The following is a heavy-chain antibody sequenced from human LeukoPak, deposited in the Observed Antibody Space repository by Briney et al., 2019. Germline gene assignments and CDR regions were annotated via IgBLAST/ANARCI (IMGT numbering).Heavy chain of an antibody. D-gene: IGHD1-26*01. CDR3: ARSSTGSQS. Sequence: SETLSLTCTVSGGSISDYYWSWIRQPPGKGLEWIGYIYDSGSTSYNPSLKGRVTISVDTSKNQFSLQLRSVTAADTAVHYCARSSTGSQSWGQGTLVTVSS. CDR1: GGSISDYY. CDR2: IYDSGST. V-gene: IGHV4-59*01. J-gene: IGHJ5*02.